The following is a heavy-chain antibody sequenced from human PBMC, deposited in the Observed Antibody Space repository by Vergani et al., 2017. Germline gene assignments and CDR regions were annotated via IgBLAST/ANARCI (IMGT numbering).Heavy chain of an antibody. D-gene: IGHD5-12*01. CDR1: GFTFSTYA. V-gene: IGHV3-23*01. CDR2: LTGGGGST. Sequence: EVQLLESGGSLKQPGGSVRLSCAASGFTFSTYAMHWVRQAPGKGLGWVAALTGGGGSTYYADSFKGRFIISGDNSRDTLYLQMNSLRPEDTATYYCVKDAGGYENFFDSWGQGTLVTVSS. J-gene: IGHJ4*02. CDR3: VKDAGGYENFFDS.